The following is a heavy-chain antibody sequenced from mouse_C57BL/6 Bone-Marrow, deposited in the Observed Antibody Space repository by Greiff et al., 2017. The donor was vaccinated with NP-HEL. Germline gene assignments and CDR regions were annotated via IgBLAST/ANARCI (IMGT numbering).Heavy chain of an antibody. J-gene: IGHJ2*01. Sequence: QVQLKQSGAELVRPGASVTLSCKASGYTFTDYEMHWVKQTPVHGLEWIGAIDPETGGTAYNQKFKGKAILTADKSSSTAYMELRSLTSEDSAVYYCTSSYCGYDGFPFGYWGQGTTLTVSS. CDR1: GYTFTDYE. CDR2: IDPETGGT. D-gene: IGHD2-9*01. CDR3: TSSYCGYDGFPFGY. V-gene: IGHV1-15*01.